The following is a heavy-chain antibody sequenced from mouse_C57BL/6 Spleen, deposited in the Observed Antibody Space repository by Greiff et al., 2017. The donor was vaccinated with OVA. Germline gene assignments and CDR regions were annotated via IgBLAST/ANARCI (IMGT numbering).Heavy chain of an antibody. CDR3: ARVPSYYGSSYRYFDV. J-gene: IGHJ1*03. CDR2: IYWDDDK. Sequence: QVTLKVSGPGILQSSQTLSLTCSFSGFSLSTSGMGVSWIRQPSGKGLEWLAHIYWDDDKRYNPSLKSRRTISKDTSRNQVFLKITSVDTADTATYYCARVPSYYGSSYRYFDVWGTGTTVTVSS. CDR1: GFSLSTSGMG. V-gene: IGHV8-12*01. D-gene: IGHD1-1*01.